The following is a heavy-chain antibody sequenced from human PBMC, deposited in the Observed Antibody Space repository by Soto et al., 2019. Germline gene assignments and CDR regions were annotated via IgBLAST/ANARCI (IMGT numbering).Heavy chain of an antibody. CDR2: LLYSGTT. CDR3: AREQAKGGYYYYGMDV. J-gene: IGHJ6*02. Sequence: SETLSLTCAVSGGSISSSPYFWGWIRQTPGKGLECIGTLLYSGTTYFNPSLKSRVTMSVDTSKNQFSLKLSSVTAADTAVYYCAREQAKGGYYYYGMDVWGQGTTVTVSS. V-gene: IGHV4-39*01. CDR1: GGSISSSPYF. D-gene: IGHD1-26*01.